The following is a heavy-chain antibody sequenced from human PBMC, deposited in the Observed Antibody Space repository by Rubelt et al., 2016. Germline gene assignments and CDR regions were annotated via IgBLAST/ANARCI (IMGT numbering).Heavy chain of an antibody. V-gene: IGHV1-46*01. J-gene: IGHJ3*01. CDR3: AARHGTQTYGAFDL. D-gene: IGHD6-13*01. CDR1: GHNFIGYH. CDR2: ITSSGGST. Sequence: QEQLVQSGAEVRKPGVSVSISCKPSGHNFIGYHIHWVRQAPGQGLEWMGIITSSGGSTSYAQKFQGRVSLTRDTLELNSLRPEDTAVYFCAARHGTQTYGAFDLWGQGTKVTVSS.